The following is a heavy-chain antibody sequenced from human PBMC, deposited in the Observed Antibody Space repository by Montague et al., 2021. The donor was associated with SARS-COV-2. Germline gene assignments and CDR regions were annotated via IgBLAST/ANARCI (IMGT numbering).Heavy chain of an antibody. D-gene: IGHD3-22*01. J-gene: IGHJ4*02. V-gene: IGHV4-59*11. CDR1: GGSLNKHY. Sequence: SETLSLTCTVSGGSLNKHYWSWIRKAPGKELEWLGNIFYKGNTNXNVXLLCRVPMSLDTPQNQFSLRLTSLTAADTAVYYCARSISSSGARDNWGQGILVTVS. CDR2: IFYKGNT. CDR3: ARSISSSGARDN.